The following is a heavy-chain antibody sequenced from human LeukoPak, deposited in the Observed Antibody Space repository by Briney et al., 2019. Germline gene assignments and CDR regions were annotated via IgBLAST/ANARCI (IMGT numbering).Heavy chain of an antibody. J-gene: IGHJ4*02. CDR3: ARVHGHNLGTLDY. Sequence: SETLSLTCTVYGGSFSDDYWSWVRQPPGEGLQWIGEINPGGSTDKNPSLQSRLIMSVDTSKNQFSLNLTSVTAADTAVYYCARVHGHNLGTLDYWGQGILVTVTS. D-gene: IGHD5-24*01. V-gene: IGHV4-34*01. CDR1: GGSFSDDY. CDR2: INPGGST.